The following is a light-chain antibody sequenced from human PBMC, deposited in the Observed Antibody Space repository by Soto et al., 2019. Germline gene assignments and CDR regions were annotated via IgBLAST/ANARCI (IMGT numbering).Light chain of an antibody. CDR1: NIGSKR. CDR3: SSYTSSSTLV. Sequence: SYELTQPPSVSVAPGQTARITCGENNIGSKRVHWYQQKPGQAPVVVVYHDSDRPSGIPERFSGSKSGNTASLTISGLQAEDEADYYCSSYTSSSTLVFGGGTKVTVL. CDR2: HDS. V-gene: IGLV3-21*02. J-gene: IGLJ2*01.